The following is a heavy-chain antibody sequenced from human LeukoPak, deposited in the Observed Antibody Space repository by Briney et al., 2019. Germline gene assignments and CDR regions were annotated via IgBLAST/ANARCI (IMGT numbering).Heavy chain of an antibody. D-gene: IGHD3-10*02. Sequence: PSQTLSLTCTVFGGSISSGDYYWSWIRQPPGKGLEWIGYIYYSGSTFYNPSLKSRVTISVDTSKNQFSLKLSSVTAADTAVYYCARARPTMSFDYWGQGTLVTVSS. V-gene: IGHV4-30-4*01. CDR1: GGSISSGDYY. CDR3: ARARPTMSFDY. J-gene: IGHJ4*02. CDR2: IYYSGST.